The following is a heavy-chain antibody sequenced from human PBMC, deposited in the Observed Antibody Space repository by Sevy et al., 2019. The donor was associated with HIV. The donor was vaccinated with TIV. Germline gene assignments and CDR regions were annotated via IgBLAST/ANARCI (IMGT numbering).Heavy chain of an antibody. V-gene: IGHV1-69*13. J-gene: IGHJ4*01. Sequence: ASVKVSCKASGGIFRSNAIIWVRQAPGQGLEWMGGIIAVFGTTHYAQKFQGRVTITADESRSTAYMELSSLKSEDTAVYYCARDKNYYVSGSFDYWGQGSQVTVSS. D-gene: IGHD3-10*01. CDR1: GGIFRSNA. CDR2: IIAVFGTT. CDR3: ARDKNYYVSGSFDY.